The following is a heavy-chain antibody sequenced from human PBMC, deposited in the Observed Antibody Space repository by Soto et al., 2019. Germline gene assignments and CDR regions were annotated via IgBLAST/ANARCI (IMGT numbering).Heavy chain of an antibody. Sequence: QVQLVQSGAEVKKPGASVKVSCKASGYTFTSYGISWVRQAPGQGLAWMGWISAYNGNTNSAQKLKGRVTMTTDTSKSTAYMELRSMRSEDTAVYYCARSEISGWLVLFDYWGQGTLVTVSS. CDR3: ARSEISGWLVLFDY. CDR2: ISAYNGNT. V-gene: IGHV1-18*01. CDR1: GYTFTSYG. D-gene: IGHD3-9*01. J-gene: IGHJ4*02.